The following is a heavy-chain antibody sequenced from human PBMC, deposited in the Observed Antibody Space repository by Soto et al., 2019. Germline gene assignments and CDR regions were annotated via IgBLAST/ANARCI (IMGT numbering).Heavy chain of an antibody. CDR2: IYYSGST. J-gene: IGHJ6*02. Sequence: QVQLQESGPGLVKPSQTLSLTCTVSGGSISSGGYYWSWIRQHPGKGLEWIGYIYYSGSTYYNPSRKSRVTISVDASKNQFSLKLSSVPAAYTAVYYCARDSDHYYYYAMDVWGQGTTVNVSS. V-gene: IGHV4-31*03. CDR3: ARDSDHYYYYAMDV. CDR1: GGSISSGGYY. D-gene: IGHD3-10*01.